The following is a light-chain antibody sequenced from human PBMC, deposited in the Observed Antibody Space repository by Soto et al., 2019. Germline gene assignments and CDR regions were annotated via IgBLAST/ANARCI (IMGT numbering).Light chain of an antibody. CDR2: GAS. V-gene: IGKV3-20*01. CDR1: QSIIRNY. Sequence: MPTSXASLSVSPVSSFPLSVLARQSIIRNYLAWYQQKPGQDPRLLIYGASTRATGIPDRFSGSGSGTDFTLAISRLEPEDFAVYYCQKYGRSPWTVGHGTKVDI. J-gene: IGKJ1*01. CDR3: QKYGRSPWT.